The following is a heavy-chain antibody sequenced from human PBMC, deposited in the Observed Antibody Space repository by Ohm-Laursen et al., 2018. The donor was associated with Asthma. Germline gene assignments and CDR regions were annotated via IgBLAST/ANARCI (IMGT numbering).Heavy chain of an antibody. D-gene: IGHD3-22*01. J-gene: IGHJ4*02. Sequence: SLRLSCAAPGFTFSSYAMSWVRQAPGKGLEWVSVISGGGGNTYYAGSVKGRFTISRDNSKNTLYLQMNSLRAEDTAVYYCAKVASHYDSSGYHPRDYFDYWGQGTLVTVSS. V-gene: IGHV3-23*01. CDR1: GFTFSSYA. CDR3: AKVASHYDSSGYHPRDYFDY. CDR2: ISGGGGNT.